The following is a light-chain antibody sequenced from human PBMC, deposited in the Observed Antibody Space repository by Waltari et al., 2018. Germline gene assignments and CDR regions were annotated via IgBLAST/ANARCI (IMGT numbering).Light chain of an antibody. V-gene: IGKV3-20*01. J-gene: IGKJ2*01. CDR3: QQYGSSPRYT. CDR1: QTVISSY. CDR2: ETS. Sequence: EIVLTQSPGTLSLSPGERVTLSCRASQTVISSYLAWYQQKPGQAPRLRIYETSSRATGIPDRFSGSRSGTDFTLTISRLEPEDSAVYYCQQYGSSPRYTFGQGTKLEIK.